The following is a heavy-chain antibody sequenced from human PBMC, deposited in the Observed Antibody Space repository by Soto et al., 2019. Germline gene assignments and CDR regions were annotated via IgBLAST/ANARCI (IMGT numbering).Heavy chain of an antibody. CDR2: INQDGSEK. J-gene: IGHJ4*02. CDR3: SGGVGDAF. Sequence: EVHLVESGGGLVQTGGSLRLSCAIFESTVSRDWMNWVRQAPGKGLEWVAHINQDGSEKYYVDCVKGRFTISRDNAKKSLYLQMNSLRPADSAMYYGSGGVGDAFWGQGTLVTVSS. CDR1: ESTVSRDW. V-gene: IGHV3-7*04. D-gene: IGHD1-26*01.